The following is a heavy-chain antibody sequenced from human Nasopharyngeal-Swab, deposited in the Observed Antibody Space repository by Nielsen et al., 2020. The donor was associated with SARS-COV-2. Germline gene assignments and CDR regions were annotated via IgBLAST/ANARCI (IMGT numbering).Heavy chain of an antibody. Sequence: RQAPGKGLEWIGEINHSGSTNYNPSLKSRVTISVDTSKNRFSLRLSSATAADTAVYFCAGGWTGQYFLDYWGQGTLVTVSS. J-gene: IGHJ4*02. D-gene: IGHD3/OR15-3a*01. CDR2: INHSGST. V-gene: IGHV4-34*01. CDR3: AGGWTGQYFLDY.